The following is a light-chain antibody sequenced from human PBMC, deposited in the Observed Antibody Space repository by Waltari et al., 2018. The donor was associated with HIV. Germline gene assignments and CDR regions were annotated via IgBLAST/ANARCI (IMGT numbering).Light chain of an antibody. CDR1: NIGNKG. J-gene: IGLJ3*02. CDR3: QVWDRPSDQWV. Sequence: YVLTQPPSVSVAPGEMARLTCGGNNIGNKGVHWYQLKSGQAPLLVIFDNVDRPSRITERFSGAISGCTATLAISRVEPGDEAVYYCQVWDRPSDQWVFGGGTTLIV. V-gene: IGLV3-21*01. CDR2: DNV.